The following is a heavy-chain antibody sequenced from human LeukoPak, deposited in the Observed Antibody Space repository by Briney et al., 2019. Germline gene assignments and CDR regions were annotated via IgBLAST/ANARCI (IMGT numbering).Heavy chain of an antibody. CDR3: ARANRGYSGYDIYYFDY. Sequence: GGSLRLSCAAPGFTFSSYAMHWVRQAPGKGLEWVAVISYDGSNKYYADSVKGRFTISRDNSKNTLYLQMNSLRAEDTAVYYCARANRGYSGYDIYYFDYWGQGTLVTVSS. J-gene: IGHJ4*02. D-gene: IGHD5-12*01. CDR2: ISYDGSNK. V-gene: IGHV3-30*04. CDR1: GFTFSSYA.